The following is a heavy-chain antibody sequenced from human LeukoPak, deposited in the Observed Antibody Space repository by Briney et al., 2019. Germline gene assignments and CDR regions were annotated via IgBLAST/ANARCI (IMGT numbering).Heavy chain of an antibody. V-gene: IGHV3-7*01. CDR3: ARDMQLYYYDSSGYYDY. Sequence: GGSLRLSCAASGLTFSNYAMSWVRQAPGKGLEWVANIKQDGSEKYYVDSVKGRFTISRDNAKNSLYLEMNSLRAEDTAVYYCARDMQLYYYDSSGYYDYWGQGTLVTVSS. CDR2: IKQDGSEK. J-gene: IGHJ4*02. CDR1: GLTFSNYA. D-gene: IGHD3-22*01.